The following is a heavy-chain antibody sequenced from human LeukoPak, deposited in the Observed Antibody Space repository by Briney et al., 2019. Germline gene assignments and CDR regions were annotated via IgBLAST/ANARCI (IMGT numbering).Heavy chain of an antibody. D-gene: IGHD3-9*01. Sequence: GGSLRLSCAASGFTFSSYSMNWVRQAPGKGLEWVSSISGSSSYIYYADSVKGRFTISRDNAKNSLYLQMNSLRAEDTAVYYCARGVRYFDPERTWFDPWGQGTLVTVSS. V-gene: IGHV3-21*01. CDR1: GFTFSSYS. CDR2: ISGSSSYI. CDR3: ARGVRYFDPERTWFDP. J-gene: IGHJ5*02.